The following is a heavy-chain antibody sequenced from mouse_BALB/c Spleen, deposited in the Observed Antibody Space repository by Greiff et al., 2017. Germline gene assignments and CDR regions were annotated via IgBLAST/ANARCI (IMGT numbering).Heavy chain of an antibody. V-gene: IGHV1S81*02. CDR2: INPSNGRT. D-gene: IGHD1-1*01. CDR1: GYTFTSYW. J-gene: IGHJ4*01. CDR3: ASYGGAMDY. Sequence: QVQLQQPGAELVKPGASVKLSCKASGYTFTSYWMHWVKQRPGQGLEWIGEINPSNGRTNYNEKFKSKATLTVDKSSSTAYMQLSSLTSEDSAVYYCASYGGAMDYWGQGTSVTVSS.